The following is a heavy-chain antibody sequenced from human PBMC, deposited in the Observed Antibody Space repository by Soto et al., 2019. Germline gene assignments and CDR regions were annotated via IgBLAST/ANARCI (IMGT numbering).Heavy chain of an antibody. CDR3: ARGGHSSGYYYSNWFDP. Sequence: SETLSLTCAVSGGSISSGGYSWSWIRQPPGKGLEWIGYIYHSGSTYYNPSLKGRVTISVDRSKNQFSLKLSSVTAADTAVYYCARGGHSSGYYYSNWFDPWGQGTLVTVSS. V-gene: IGHV4-30-2*01. CDR1: GGSISSGGYS. D-gene: IGHD3-22*01. CDR2: IYHSGST. J-gene: IGHJ5*02.